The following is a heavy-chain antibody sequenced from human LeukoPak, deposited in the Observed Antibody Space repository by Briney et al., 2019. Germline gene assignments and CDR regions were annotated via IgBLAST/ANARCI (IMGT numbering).Heavy chain of an antibody. J-gene: IGHJ4*02. V-gene: IGHV3-20*04. D-gene: IGHD1-20*01. CDR1: GFTFDDYG. Sequence: GGSLRLSCAASGFTFDDYGMSWVRQAPGKGLEWVSGINWNGGSTGYADSVMGRFTISRDNAKNSLYLQMNSLRAEDTALYYCARVSYNWNLYYFDYWGQGTLVTVSS. CDR3: ARVSYNWNLYYFDY. CDR2: INWNGGST.